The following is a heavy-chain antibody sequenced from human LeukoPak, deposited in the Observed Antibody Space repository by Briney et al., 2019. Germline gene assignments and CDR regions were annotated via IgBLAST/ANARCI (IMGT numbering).Heavy chain of an antibody. D-gene: IGHD1-1*01. CDR1: GFTFSNSA. Sequence: GGSLRLSCAASGFTFSNSAMNWVRQAPGKGLEWVSSISSSSSYIHYADSVRGRFTISRDNAKNSLFLQMNSLRGEDTAVYYCARCTTGKTFGSLREIKKSREIDYWGQGTLVTVSS. CDR2: ISSSSSYI. J-gene: IGHJ4*02. V-gene: IGHV3-21*01. CDR3: ARCTTGKTFGSLREIKKSREIDY.